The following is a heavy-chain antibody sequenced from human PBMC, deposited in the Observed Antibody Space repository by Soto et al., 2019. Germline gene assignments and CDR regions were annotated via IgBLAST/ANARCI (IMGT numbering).Heavy chain of an antibody. V-gene: IGHV1-18*04. CDR2: ISAYNGNT. CDR1: GYTFTSYG. J-gene: IGHJ3*02. D-gene: IGHD3-22*01. CDR3: ARDNVLLLYYYDSSAKGAFDI. Sequence: ASVKVSCKASGYTFTSYGISWVRQAPGQGLEWMGWISAYNGNTTYAQKLQGRVTMTTDTSTSTAYMELRILRSDDTAVYYCARDNVLLLYYYDSSAKGAFDIWGQGTMVTVSS.